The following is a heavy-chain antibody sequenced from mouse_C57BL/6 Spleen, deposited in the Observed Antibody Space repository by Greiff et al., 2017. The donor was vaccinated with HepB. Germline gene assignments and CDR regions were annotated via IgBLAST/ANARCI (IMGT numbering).Heavy chain of an antibody. CDR2: ISDGGSYT. CDR1: GFTFSSYA. Sequence: EVKLVESGGGLVKPGGSLKLSCAASGFTFSSYAMSWVRQTPEKRLEWVATISDGGSYTYYPDNVKGRFTISRDNAKNNLYLQMSHLKSEDTAMYYCARDNYGSSYRGYFDYWGKGTTLTVSS. J-gene: IGHJ2*01. V-gene: IGHV5-4*01. D-gene: IGHD1-1*01. CDR3: ARDNYGSSYRGYFDY.